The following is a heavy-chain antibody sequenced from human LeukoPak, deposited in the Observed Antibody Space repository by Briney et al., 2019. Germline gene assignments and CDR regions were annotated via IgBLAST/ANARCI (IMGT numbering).Heavy chain of an antibody. J-gene: IGHJ4*02. CDR1: GYTYTGHY. V-gene: IGHV1-2*02. D-gene: IGHD6-19*01. CDR2: INPNGGGT. CDR3: ARATKDFSRSAYSSGCFDY. Sequence: ASVTVSCKSSGYTYTGHYMHWVRQAPGQGLEWMGWINPNGGGTTYAQEFQGRVTMTRDTSISTAYMELSRLRSDDTAVYYCARATKDFSRSAYSSGCFDYWGQGTLVTVSS.